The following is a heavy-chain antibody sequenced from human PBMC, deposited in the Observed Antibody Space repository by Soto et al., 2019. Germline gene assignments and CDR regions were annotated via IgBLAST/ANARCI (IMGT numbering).Heavy chain of an antibody. CDR3: ARQGSSSSSWGAFDI. CDR1: GYNFPDYW. Sequence: PGESLKISCKGLGYNFPDYWIAWVRQMPGKGLEYMGIIYPGDSDTRYSPSFQGQVTISADKSISTAYLQWSSLKASDTAMYYCARQGSSSSSWGAFDIWGQGTMVTVSS. CDR2: IYPGDSDT. V-gene: IGHV5-51*01. D-gene: IGHD6-13*01. J-gene: IGHJ3*02.